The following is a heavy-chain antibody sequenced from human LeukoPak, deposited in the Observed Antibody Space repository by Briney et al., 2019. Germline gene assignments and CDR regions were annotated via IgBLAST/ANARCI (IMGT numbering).Heavy chain of an antibody. D-gene: IGHD3-10*01. CDR2: ISGSGGST. V-gene: IGHV3-23*01. CDR1: GFTFSSYA. CDR3: ARPSMVRGVRGWFDP. Sequence: GGSLRLSCAASGFTFSSYAMSWVRQAPGKGLEWVSAISGSGGSTYYADSVKGRFTISRDNSKNTLYPQMNSLRAEDTAVYYCARPSMVRGVRGWFDPWGQGTLVTVSS. J-gene: IGHJ5*02.